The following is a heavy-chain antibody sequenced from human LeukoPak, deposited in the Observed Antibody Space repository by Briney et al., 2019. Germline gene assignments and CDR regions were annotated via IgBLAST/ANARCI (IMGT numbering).Heavy chain of an antibody. V-gene: IGHV1-2*06. CDR2: INPNSGGT. Sequence: RASVKVSCKASGYTFTGYYMHWVRQAPGQGLEWMGRINPNSGGTNYAEKFRGRVTMTRDTSISTAYMELSRLRSDDTAVYCCASYASGSFDYWRRGTLVTVSS. CDR3: ASYASGSFDY. CDR1: GYTFTGYY. D-gene: IGHD3-10*01. J-gene: IGHJ4*02.